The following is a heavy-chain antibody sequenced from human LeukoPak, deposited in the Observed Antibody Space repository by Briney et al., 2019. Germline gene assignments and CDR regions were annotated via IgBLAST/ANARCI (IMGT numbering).Heavy chain of an antibody. CDR1: GGSISSSSYY. D-gene: IGHD5-12*01. V-gene: IGHV4-39*01. CDR3: AEPSRGWLRFDAFDI. CDR2: IYYIGST. Sequence: PSETLSLTCAVSGGSISSSSYYWGWMRQPPGKGLVWIVSIYYIGSTYYNPSLKSRVTLSVDTSKNQFSLKLSSVTAADTAVYYCAEPSRGWLRFDAFDIWGQGTMVTVSS. J-gene: IGHJ3*02.